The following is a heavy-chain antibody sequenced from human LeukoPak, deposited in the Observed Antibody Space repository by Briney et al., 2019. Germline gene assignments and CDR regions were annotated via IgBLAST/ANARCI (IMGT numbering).Heavy chain of an antibody. D-gene: IGHD2-2*01. V-gene: IGHV4-4*02. J-gene: IGHJ4*02. Sequence: SGTLSLTCAVSGGSISSGNWWSWIRQPPGKGLKWIGEIYHSGNTVYNPPLKSRVTISVDNSNNQFSLKLTSVTAADTAVYYCARNGASSSVVDWGQGTLVTVSS. CDR2: IYHSGNT. CDR3: ARNGASSSVVD. CDR1: GGSISSGNW.